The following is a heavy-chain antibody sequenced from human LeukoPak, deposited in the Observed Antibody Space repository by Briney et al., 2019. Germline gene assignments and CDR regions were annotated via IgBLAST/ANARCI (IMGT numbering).Heavy chain of an antibody. CDR2: IYYSGSR. Sequence: SETLSLTCTVSGGSIRSYDYYWSWIRQPPGKGLEWLAYIYYSGSRFYNPSLKSRVTLSVDPSKNQFSLKLTSVTAADTAVYFCARHPDYYGSGSGGYFDSWGQGTLVTVSS. CDR3: ARHPDYYGSGSGGYFDS. V-gene: IGHV4-30-4*01. J-gene: IGHJ4*02. CDR1: GGSIRSYDYY. D-gene: IGHD3-10*01.